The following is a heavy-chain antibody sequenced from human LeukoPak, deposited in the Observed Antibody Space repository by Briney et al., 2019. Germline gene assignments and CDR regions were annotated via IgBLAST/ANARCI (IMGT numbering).Heavy chain of an antibody. Sequence: GGSLRLSCAASGFTFSNYWMSWVRQAPGKGLEWAANIKQDGSEKYYVDSAKGRFTISRDNAKNSLYLQMNSLRAEDTAVYYCATSGTYYYGSGSSYWGQGALVTVSS. J-gene: IGHJ4*02. CDR1: GFTFSNYW. CDR2: IKQDGSEK. CDR3: ATSGTYYYGSGSSY. D-gene: IGHD3-10*01. V-gene: IGHV3-7*01.